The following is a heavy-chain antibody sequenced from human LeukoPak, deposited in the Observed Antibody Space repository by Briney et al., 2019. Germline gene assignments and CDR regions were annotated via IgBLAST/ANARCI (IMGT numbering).Heavy chain of an antibody. CDR1: GFTFDDYA. CDR2: ISWNSGSI. V-gene: IGHV3-9*01. J-gene: IGHJ4*02. Sequence: PGGSLRLSCAASGFTFDDYAMHWVRRAPGKGLEWVSVISWNSGSIGYADSVKGRFTISRDNAKNSLYLQMNSLRAEDTALYYCAKGVDTAMVKWADYWGQGTLVTVSS. D-gene: IGHD5-18*01. CDR3: AKGVDTAMVKWADY.